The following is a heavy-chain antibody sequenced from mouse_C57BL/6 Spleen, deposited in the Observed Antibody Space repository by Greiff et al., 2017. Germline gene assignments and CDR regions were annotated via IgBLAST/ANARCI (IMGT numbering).Heavy chain of an antibody. V-gene: IGHV5-17*01. CDR1: GFTFRDYG. CDR3: ARGGYGSSPYFEY. CDR2: ISSGSRTI. J-gene: IGHJ2*01. Sequence: DVKLVESGGGLVKPGGSLILSCAASGFTFRDYGIHWVRQAPEKGLEWVAYISSGSRTIYYADTVKGRFTISRDNAKNTLFLQMTSLRSEDTAMYYGARGGYGSSPYFEYWGQGTTLTVSA. D-gene: IGHD1-1*01.